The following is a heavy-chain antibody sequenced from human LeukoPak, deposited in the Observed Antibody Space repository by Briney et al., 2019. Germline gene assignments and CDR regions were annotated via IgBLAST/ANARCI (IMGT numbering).Heavy chain of an antibody. CDR3: ARVRGYSYGAIDY. CDR2: IKQDGSEK. J-gene: IGHJ4*02. CDR1: GFTFSAYS. Sequence: GGSLRLSCAASGFTFSAYSMNWVRQAPGKGLEWVANIKQDGSEKYYVDSVKGRFTISRDNAKNSLYLQMNSLRAEDTAVYYCARVRGYSYGAIDYWGQGTLVTVSS. D-gene: IGHD5-18*01. V-gene: IGHV3-7*01.